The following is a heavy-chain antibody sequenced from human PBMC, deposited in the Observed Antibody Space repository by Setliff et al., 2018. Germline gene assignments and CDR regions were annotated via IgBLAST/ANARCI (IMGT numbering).Heavy chain of an antibody. CDR2: IYHSGTT. V-gene: IGHV4-4*02. D-gene: IGHD5-12*01. CDR1: GCSISSPNW. J-gene: IGHJ2*01. Sequence: PSETLSLTCAVSGCSISSPNWWKWVRQPPGKGLEGIGEIYHSGTTNYNPTLKSRVTISIDTSKSQFSLKLSSMTAADTAVYYCARNPDFLQYSLDLWGRGTLVTV. CDR3: ARNPDFLQYSLDL.